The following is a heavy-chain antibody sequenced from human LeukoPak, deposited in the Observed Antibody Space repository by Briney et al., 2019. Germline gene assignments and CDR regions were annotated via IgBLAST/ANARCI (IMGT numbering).Heavy chain of an antibody. Sequence: GGSLRLSCAASGFTFSSYAMSWVRQAPGKGLEWVSAISGSGGSTYYADSVKGRFTISRDNSKNTLYLQMNSLRAEDTAVYYCAKGSYYDSGGSFYFDYWGQGTLVTVSS. V-gene: IGHV3-23*01. D-gene: IGHD3-22*01. CDR3: AKGSYYDSGGSFYFDY. J-gene: IGHJ4*02. CDR2: ISGSGGST. CDR1: GFTFSSYA.